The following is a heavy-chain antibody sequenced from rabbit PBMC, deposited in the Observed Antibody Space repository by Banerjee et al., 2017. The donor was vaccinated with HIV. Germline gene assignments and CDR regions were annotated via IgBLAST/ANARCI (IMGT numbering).Heavy chain of an antibody. D-gene: IGHD8-1*01. CDR1: GFSFSGILY. CDR2: IDTGDGDT. V-gene: IGHV1S43*01. Sequence: QQQLEESGGGLVKPGGTLTLTCTASGFSFSGILYMCWVRQAPGKGLEWIACIDTGDGDTYFANWAKGRFTISRENAQNTVFLQMTSLTAADTATYFCARDGAGGSYFALWGPGTLVTVS. CDR3: ARDGAGGSYFAL. J-gene: IGHJ6*01.